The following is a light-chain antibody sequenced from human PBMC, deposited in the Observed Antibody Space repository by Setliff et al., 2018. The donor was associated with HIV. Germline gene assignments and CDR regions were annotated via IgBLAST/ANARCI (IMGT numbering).Light chain of an antibody. CDR3: SSYTSSSTL. V-gene: IGLV2-14*01. CDR1: SSDVGTYNY. CDR2: DVT. J-gene: IGLJ2*01. Sequence: QFALAQPASVSGSPGQSTTISCTGTSSDVGTYNYVSWYQQHPGRAPKLMIYDVTKRPSGVSNRFSGSKSGNTASLTISGLQAEDEADYYCSSYTSSSTLFGGGTKVTVL.